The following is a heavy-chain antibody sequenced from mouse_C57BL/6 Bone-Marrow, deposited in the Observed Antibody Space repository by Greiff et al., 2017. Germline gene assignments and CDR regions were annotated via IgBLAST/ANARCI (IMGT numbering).Heavy chain of an antibody. V-gene: IGHV1-19*01. CDR1: GYTFTDYY. Sequence: VQLKESGPVLVKPGASVKMSCKASGYTFTDYYMNWVKQSHGKSLEWIGVINPYNGGTSYNQKFKGKATLTVDKSSSTAYMELNSLTSEDSAVYYCARSTTVVPTFDVWGTGTTVTVSS. CDR3: ARSTTVVPTFDV. J-gene: IGHJ1*03. D-gene: IGHD1-1*01. CDR2: INPYNGGT.